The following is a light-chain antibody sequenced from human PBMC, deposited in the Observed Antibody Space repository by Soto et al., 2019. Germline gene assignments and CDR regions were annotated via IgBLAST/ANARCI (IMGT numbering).Light chain of an antibody. J-gene: IGLJ1*01. V-gene: IGLV2-14*03. CDR2: HVT. CDR3: CSLTTSHTYV. Sequence: QSALTQPASVSGSPGQSITISCTGTSSDIGHYDYVSWYQQHPGKAPKLMIYHVTYRPSGVSNRYSGSKSGNSASLTISVLHADDEADYYCCSLTTSHTYVFGSGTKLTVL. CDR1: SSDIGHYDY.